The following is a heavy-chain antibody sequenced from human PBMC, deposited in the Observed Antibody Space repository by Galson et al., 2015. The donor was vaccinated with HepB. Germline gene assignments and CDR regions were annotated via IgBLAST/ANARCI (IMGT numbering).Heavy chain of an antibody. CDR3: AKTIDVTYVYYFDY. D-gene: IGHD2-21*02. CDR2: ISGSGGST. Sequence: SLRLSCAVSGFSFSSFAMSWVRQAPGKGLEWVSTISGSGGSTFYADSVQGRFSISRDNSKNTLYLQLNSLRADDTAVYYCAKTIDVTYVYYFDYWGQGTLVTVSS. V-gene: IGHV3-23*01. J-gene: IGHJ4*02. CDR1: GFSFSSFA.